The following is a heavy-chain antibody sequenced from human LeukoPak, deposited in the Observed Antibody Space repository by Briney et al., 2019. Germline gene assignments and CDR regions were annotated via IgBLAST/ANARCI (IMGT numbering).Heavy chain of an antibody. CDR2: IRPRGDNT. CDR3: ARGYYYDSSGYYYFDY. D-gene: IGHD3-22*01. Sequence: GGALRLSCAASGFTFSSYDMTWVRQAPGRGLEWVSSIRPRGDNTYYGDSVKGRFTVSRDNSKNTVYLQMNSLRAEDTAVYYCARGYYYDSSGYYYFDYWGQGTLVTVSS. V-gene: IGHV3-23*01. CDR1: GFTFSSYD. J-gene: IGHJ4*02.